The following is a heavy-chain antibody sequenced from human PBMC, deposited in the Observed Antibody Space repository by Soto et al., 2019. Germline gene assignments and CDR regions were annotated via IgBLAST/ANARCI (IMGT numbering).Heavy chain of an antibody. CDR2: IYTGGST. D-gene: IGHD1-1*01. CDR3: ARGGPTYWFDP. CDR1: GFTVSSNF. J-gene: IGHJ5*02. Sequence: QVVESGGGLIQPGGSLRLSCAASGFTVSSNFMTWVRQAPGKGLEWVSVIYTGGSTYYTDSVKGRFTISRDNFKNTVYLHMNSLRAEDTALYHCARGGPTYWFDPWGQGTLVTVSS. V-gene: IGHV3-53*01.